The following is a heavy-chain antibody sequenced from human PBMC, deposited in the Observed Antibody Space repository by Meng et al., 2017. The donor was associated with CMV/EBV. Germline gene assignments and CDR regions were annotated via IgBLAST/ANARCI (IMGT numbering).Heavy chain of an antibody. CDR1: GFTFSSYS. CDR3: ARAPIREWVIGDAFDI. Sequence: GESLKISCAASGFTFSSYSMNWVRQAPGKGLEWVSSISSSSSYIYYADSVKGRFTISRDNAKNSLYLQMNSLRAEDTAVYYCARAPIREWVIGDAFDIWGQGTMVTVSS. D-gene: IGHD1-26*01. V-gene: IGHV3-21*01. J-gene: IGHJ3*02. CDR2: ISSSSSYI.